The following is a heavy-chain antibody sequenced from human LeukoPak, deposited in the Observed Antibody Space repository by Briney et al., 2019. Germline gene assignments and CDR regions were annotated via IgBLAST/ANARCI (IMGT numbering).Heavy chain of an antibody. CDR2: IYHSEST. CDR3: ARGRIAAAGTNWFDP. J-gene: IGHJ5*02. Sequence: PSETLSLTCIVSAYSISSGYYWGWIRQPPGKGLEWIGSIYHSESTYYNPSLKSRVTISIDTSKNQFSLKLSSVTAADTAVYYCARGRIAAAGTNWFDPWGQGTLVTVSS. V-gene: IGHV4-38-2*02. CDR1: AYSISSGYY. D-gene: IGHD6-13*01.